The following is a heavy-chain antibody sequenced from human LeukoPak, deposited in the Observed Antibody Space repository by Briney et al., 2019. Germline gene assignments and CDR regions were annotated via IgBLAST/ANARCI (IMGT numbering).Heavy chain of an antibody. V-gene: IGHV4-38-2*01. CDR2: IYHSGST. Sequence: SETLSLTCAVSGYSISSGYYWGWIRQPPGKGLAWIGSIYHSGSTYYNPSLKSRVTISVDTSKNQFSLKLSSVTAADTAVYYCARTAEYYYDSSGYFDYWGQGTLVTVSS. J-gene: IGHJ4*02. CDR3: ARTAEYYYDSSGYFDY. CDR1: GYSISSGYY. D-gene: IGHD3-22*01.